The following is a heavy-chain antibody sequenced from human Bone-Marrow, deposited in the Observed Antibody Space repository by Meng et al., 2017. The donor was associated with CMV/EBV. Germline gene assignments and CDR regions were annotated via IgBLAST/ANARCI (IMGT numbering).Heavy chain of an antibody. CDR1: GFTFGDYA. V-gene: IGHV3-49*04. CDR3: TRVSVRGVIITLAY. J-gene: IGHJ4*02. Sequence: GESLKISCTASGFTFGDYAMSWVRQAPGKGLEWVGFIRSKAYGGTTEYAASVKGRFTISRDDSKSIAYLQMNSLKTEDTAVYYCTRVSVRGVIITLAYWGQGTLVTGAS. CDR2: IRSKAYGGTT. D-gene: IGHD3-10*01.